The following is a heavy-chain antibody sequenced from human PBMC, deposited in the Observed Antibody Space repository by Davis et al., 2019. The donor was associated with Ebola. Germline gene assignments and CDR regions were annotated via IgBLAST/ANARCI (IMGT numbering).Heavy chain of an antibody. J-gene: IGHJ4*02. V-gene: IGHV3-48*02. Sequence: PGGSLRLSCAASGITFSRYSMNWVRQAPGKGLEWVAIISSGSFTIHYADSVKGRFTISRDNAKNSLFLQMNSLRDEDTAVYYCARWSILGQWGQGTLVTVSS. D-gene: IGHD3-3*01. CDR3: ARWSILGQ. CDR2: ISSGSFTI. CDR1: GITFSRYS.